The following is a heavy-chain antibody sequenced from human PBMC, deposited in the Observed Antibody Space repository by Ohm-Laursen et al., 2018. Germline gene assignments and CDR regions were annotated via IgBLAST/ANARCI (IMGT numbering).Heavy chain of an antibody. D-gene: IGHD3-10*01. V-gene: IGHV4-4*07. CDR1: GGSISSYY. CDR3: ARRASGSGNIDY. J-gene: IGHJ4*02. Sequence: SDTLSLTCTVSGGSISSYYWTWIRQPAGKGLDWIGRIYSRGNTDYNPSLKSRVTISVDTSKNQFSLKLSSVTAADTAVYYCARRASGSGNIDYWGQGTLVTVSS. CDR2: IYSRGNT.